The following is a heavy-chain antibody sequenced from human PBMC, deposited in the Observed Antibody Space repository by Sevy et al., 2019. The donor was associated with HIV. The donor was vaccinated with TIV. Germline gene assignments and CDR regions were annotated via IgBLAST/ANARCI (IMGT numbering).Heavy chain of an antibody. CDR2: LSFGCGEI. CDR3: AREGCTKPHDY. D-gene: IGHD2-8*01. V-gene: IGHV3-23*01. CDR1: GFTFRKYS. J-gene: IGHJ4*02. Sequence: GGSLRLSCAASGFTFRKYSMSWVRQPPGNGLEWVSTLSFGCGEINYADSVKGRFTISRDNSKSSVYLQMNNLRPEDTAVYYCAREGCTKPHDYWGQGTLVTVSS.